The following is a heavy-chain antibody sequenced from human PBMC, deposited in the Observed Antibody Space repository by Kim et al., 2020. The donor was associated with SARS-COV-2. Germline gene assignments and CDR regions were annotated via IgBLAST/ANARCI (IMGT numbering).Heavy chain of an antibody. CDR1: GGSFSGYY. J-gene: IGHJ4*02. V-gene: IGHV4-34*01. CDR3: ARGRDILTGYLPD. CDR2: INHSGST. D-gene: IGHD3-9*01. Sequence: SETLSLTCAVYGGSFSGYYWSWIRQPPGKGLEWIGEINHSGSTNYNPSLKSRVTISVDTSKNQFSLKLSSVTAADTAVYYCARGRDILTGYLPDWGQGTLVTVSS.